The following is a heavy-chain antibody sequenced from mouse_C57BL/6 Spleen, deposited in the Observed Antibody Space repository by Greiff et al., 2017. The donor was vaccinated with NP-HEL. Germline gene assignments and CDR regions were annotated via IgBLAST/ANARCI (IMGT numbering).Heavy chain of an antibody. V-gene: IGHV5-4*01. CDR3: ARESYDDDGGFAY. CDR1: GFTFSSYA. J-gene: IGHJ3*01. Sequence: DVHLVESGGGLVKPGGSLKLSCAASGFTFSSYAMSWVRQTPEKRLEWVATISDGGSYTYYPDNVKGRFTISRDNAQNNLYLQLSHLKSEDTAMYYCARESYDDDGGFAYWGQGTLVTVSA. D-gene: IGHD2-4*01. CDR2: ISDGGSYT.